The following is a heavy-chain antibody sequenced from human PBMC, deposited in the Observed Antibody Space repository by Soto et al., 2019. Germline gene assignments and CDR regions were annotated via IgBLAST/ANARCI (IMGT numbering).Heavy chain of an antibody. V-gene: IGHV1-8*01. Sequence: QVQLVQSGAELKKPGASVKVSCKASGYTFTSYDINWVRQATGQGLEWLGWMNPNSGNTGYAQKFQGRVXXTXNXXIGTAYMELSSLRSEDTAVYYCASAIAVASTGFDYWGQGTLVTVSS. CDR1: GYTFTSYD. J-gene: IGHJ4*02. D-gene: IGHD6-19*01. CDR3: ASAIAVASTGFDY. CDR2: MNPNSGNT.